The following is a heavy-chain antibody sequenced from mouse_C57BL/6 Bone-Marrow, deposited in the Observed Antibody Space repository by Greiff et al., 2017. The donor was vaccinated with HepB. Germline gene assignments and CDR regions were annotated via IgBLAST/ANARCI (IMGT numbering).Heavy chain of an antibody. D-gene: IGHD2-12*01. CDR3: ARSLLGFAY. CDR1: GYAFTNYL. J-gene: IGHJ3*01. CDR2: INPGSGGT. V-gene: IGHV1-54*01. Sequence: QVQLQQSGAELVRPGTSVKVSCKASGYAFTNYLIEWVKQRPGQGLEWIGVINPGSGGTNYNEKFKGKATLTAEKSSSTAYMQLSSLTSEDSAVYFCARSLLGFAYWGQGTLVTVSA.